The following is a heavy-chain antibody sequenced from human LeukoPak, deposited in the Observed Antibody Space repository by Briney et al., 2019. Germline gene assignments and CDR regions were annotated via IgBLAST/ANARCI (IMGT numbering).Heavy chain of an antibody. V-gene: IGHV4-34*10. CDR2: VHLDGRT. CDR1: GFTFSDYY. D-gene: IGHD6-25*01. CDR3: AREGGFYRPLDY. Sequence: GSLRLSCAASGFTFSDYYMSWIRQPPGKGLEWIGEVHLDGRTNYNPSPKSRLVMSADLPENHISLKLTSVTAADTAVYYCAREGGFYRPLDYSGQGTLVTVSS. J-gene: IGHJ4*02.